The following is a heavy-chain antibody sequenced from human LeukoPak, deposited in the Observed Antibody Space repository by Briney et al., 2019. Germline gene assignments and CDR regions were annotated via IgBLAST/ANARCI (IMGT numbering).Heavy chain of an antibody. D-gene: IGHD1-26*01. CDR2: IGYSGST. V-gene: IGHV4-59*01. CDR3: ARDRRRDLLHAFDI. J-gene: IGHJ3*02. CDR1: GGTISRYY. Sequence: SETLSLTCTVSGGTISRYYWSWIRQPPGKGLEWIAYIGYSGSTNYNPSLKSRLTISLDASKNQFSLKLSSVTAADTAVYCARDRRRDLLHAFDIWGQGTMVTVSS.